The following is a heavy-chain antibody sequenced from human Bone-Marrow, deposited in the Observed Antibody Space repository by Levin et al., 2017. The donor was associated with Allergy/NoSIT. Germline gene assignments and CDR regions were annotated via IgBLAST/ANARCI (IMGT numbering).Heavy chain of an antibody. CDR3: ARDRFYSDSGSNVSWFDP. V-gene: IGHV3-74*01. J-gene: IGHJ5*02. CDR1: GFTFSTYW. Sequence: GESLKISCAASGFTFSTYWMHWVRQAPGKGLVWVSRIQSNGKTNYADSVKGRFTISRDNAKNTLYLQMNSLTVEDTAVYYCARDRFYSDSGSNVSWFDPWGQGTLVTVSS. CDR2: IQSNGKT. D-gene: IGHD3-10*01.